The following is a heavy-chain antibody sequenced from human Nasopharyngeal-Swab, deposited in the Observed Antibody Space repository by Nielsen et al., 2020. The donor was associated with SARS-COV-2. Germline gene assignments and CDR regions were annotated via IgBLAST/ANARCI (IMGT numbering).Heavy chain of an antibody. D-gene: IGHD3-3*01. CDR1: GGSISSSSYY. CDR3: ARYGERITIFGVVIKEAFDI. CDR2: IYYSGST. J-gene: IGHJ3*02. Sequence: GSLRLSCTVSGGSISSSSYYWGWIRQPPGKGLGWIGSIYYSGSTYYNPSLKSRVTISVDTSKNQFSLKLSSVTAADTAVYYCARYGERITIFGVVIKEAFDIWVQGTMVTVSS. V-gene: IGHV4-39*01.